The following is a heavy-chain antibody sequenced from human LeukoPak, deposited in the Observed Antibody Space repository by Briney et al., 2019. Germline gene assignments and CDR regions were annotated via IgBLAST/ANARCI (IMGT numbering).Heavy chain of an antibody. CDR1: GFTFSGYA. CDR3: ARDLNWETY. D-gene: IGHD1-1*01. V-gene: IGHV3-21*06. CDR2: ITASSTAI. J-gene: IGHJ4*02. Sequence: GGSLRLSCAASGFTFSGYAMSWVRQAPGKGLEWVSSITASSTAIYSADSVKGRFTISRDNAKNSLYLQINSLRAEDTAVYYCARDLNWETYWGQGTLVTVSS.